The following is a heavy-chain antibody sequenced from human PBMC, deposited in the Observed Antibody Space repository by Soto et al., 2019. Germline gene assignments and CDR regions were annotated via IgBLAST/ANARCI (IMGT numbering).Heavy chain of an antibody. D-gene: IGHD1-26*01. Sequence: GGSLRLSCAASGFTFNSYAMSWVRQAPGKGLEWVSHIGANGDSISYADSVKGRFTISRDNSKNTLYLQMTGLRADDTEVYYCTGGSNSVYWGQGTLVTVSS. CDR2: IGANGDSI. V-gene: IGHV3-23*01. J-gene: IGHJ4*02. CDR3: TGGSNSVY. CDR1: GFTFNSYA.